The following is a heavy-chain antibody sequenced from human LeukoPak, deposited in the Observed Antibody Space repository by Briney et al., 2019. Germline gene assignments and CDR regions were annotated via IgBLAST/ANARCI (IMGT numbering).Heavy chain of an antibody. J-gene: IGHJ4*01. CDR3: GRAYGDSY. CDR1: GGSFSSYY. Sequence: AAETLTLTCTVSGGSFSSYYWSWIRQPPGKGLEWIGYIYYSGSTNYNPSLKSRVTIIVDTYKNQYPLKLSSVTAADTAVYYCGRAYGDSYWGQGTLVTVSS. D-gene: IGHD4-17*01. CDR2: IYYSGST. V-gene: IGHV4-59*01.